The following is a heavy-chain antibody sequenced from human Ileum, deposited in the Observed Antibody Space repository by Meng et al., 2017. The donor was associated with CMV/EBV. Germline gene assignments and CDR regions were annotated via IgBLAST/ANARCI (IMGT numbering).Heavy chain of an antibody. CDR3: ARSDYYDSRGKNYYKYYGMDV. Sequence: SVKVSCKASGGSFSGFVITWVRQAPGQGLEWMGVIIPIPRTSSYEQKVQDRVTITTDASRSTAYMELSSLRSEDTAVYYCARSDYYDSRGKNYYKYYGMDVRGQGTTVTVSS. D-gene: IGHD3-22*01. CDR2: IIPIPRTS. CDR1: GGSFSGFV. J-gene: IGHJ6*02. V-gene: IGHV1-69*05.